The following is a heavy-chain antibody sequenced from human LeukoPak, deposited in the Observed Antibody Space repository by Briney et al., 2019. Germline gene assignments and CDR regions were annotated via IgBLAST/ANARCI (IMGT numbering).Heavy chain of an antibody. CDR1: GFTFSGYP. Sequence: GGSLRLSCVASGFTFSGYPMHWVRQTPGKGLDWVAIISDDGGRKFYADSVEGRFTISRDNTKNTLFLQMNSLRAEDTALYYCVRGVYNNGNMNDYWGQGTLVTVSS. D-gene: IGHD5/OR15-5a*01. CDR2: ISDDGGRK. J-gene: IGHJ4*02. CDR3: VRGVYNNGNMNDY. V-gene: IGHV3-30*04.